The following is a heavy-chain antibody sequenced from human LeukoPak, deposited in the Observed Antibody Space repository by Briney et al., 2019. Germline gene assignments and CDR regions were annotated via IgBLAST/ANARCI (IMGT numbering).Heavy chain of an antibody. CDR2: ITTSSTYV. D-gene: IGHD6-19*01. Sequence: KPGGSLRLSCAASGFTFSSYSMSWVRQAPGKGLEWVSSITTSSTYVSYADSVKGRFTISRDNAKSSLYLQMNSLRAEDTAVYYCARGKYSSGWFDYWGQGTLVTVSS. CDR3: ARGKYSSGWFDY. CDR1: GFTFSSYS. J-gene: IGHJ4*02. V-gene: IGHV3-21*01.